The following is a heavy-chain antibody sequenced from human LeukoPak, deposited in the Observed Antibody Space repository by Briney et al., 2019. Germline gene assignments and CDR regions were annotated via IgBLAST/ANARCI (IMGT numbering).Heavy chain of an antibody. CDR2: IYYSGST. Sequence: SETLSLTCAVYGGSFSGYYWSWLRQPPGKGLEWIGYIYYSGSTNYNPSLKSRVTISVDTSKNQFSLTLSSVTVADTAVYYCSXXXXXCGGDCAEGAFDIWGQGTMVTVSS. V-gene: IGHV4-59*01. CDR3: SXXXXXCGGDCAEGAFDI. CDR1: GGSFSGYY. J-gene: IGHJ3*02. D-gene: IGHD2-21*02.